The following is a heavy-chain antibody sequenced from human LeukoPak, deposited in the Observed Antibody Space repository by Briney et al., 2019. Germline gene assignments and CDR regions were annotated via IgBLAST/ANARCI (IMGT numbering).Heavy chain of an antibody. CDR3: ARTKFGYDFWSGYYTGEGYFDY. V-gene: IGHV3-11*04. D-gene: IGHD3-3*01. CDR2: ISSSGSTI. Sequence: GGSLRLSCAASGFTFSDYYMNWIRQAPGKGLEWVSYISSSGSTIYYADSVKGRFTISRDNAKNSLYLQMNSLRAEDTAVYYCARTKFGYDFWSGYYTGEGYFDYWGQGTLVTVSS. CDR1: GFTFSDYY. J-gene: IGHJ4*02.